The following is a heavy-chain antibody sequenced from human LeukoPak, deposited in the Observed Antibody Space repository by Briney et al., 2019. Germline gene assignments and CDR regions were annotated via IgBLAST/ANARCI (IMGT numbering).Heavy chain of an antibody. D-gene: IGHD2-15*01. CDR3: ARDQDIVVVVAATPDAFDI. CDR1: GYTFTSYG. J-gene: IGHJ3*02. V-gene: IGHV1-18*01. Sequence: ASVKVSCKXSGYTFTSYGISWVRQAPGQGLEWMGWISAYNGNTNYSQKLQGRVTMTTDTSTSTAYMELRSLRSDDTAVYYCARDQDIVVVVAATPDAFDIWGQGTMVTVSS. CDR2: ISAYNGNT.